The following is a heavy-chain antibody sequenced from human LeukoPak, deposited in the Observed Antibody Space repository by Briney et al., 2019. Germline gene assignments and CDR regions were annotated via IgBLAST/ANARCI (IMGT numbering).Heavy chain of an antibody. Sequence: GASVKVSCKASGYTFSSYGISWGRQAPGQGVEGRGWISPYNGNTNYAQKLQGRVTMTTDTSTPTAYMELRSLRSDDTAVYYCARAYCSGGSCYGDYWGQGTLVTVSS. CDR3: ARAYCSGGSCYGDY. D-gene: IGHD2-15*01. J-gene: IGHJ4*02. CDR1: GYTFSSYG. V-gene: IGHV1-18*01. CDR2: ISPYNGNT.